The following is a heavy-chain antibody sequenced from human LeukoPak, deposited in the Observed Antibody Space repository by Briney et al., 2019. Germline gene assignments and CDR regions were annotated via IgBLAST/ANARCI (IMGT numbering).Heavy chain of an antibody. CDR3: VRDSYDFLTGRYSGSGGDY. CDR1: GYIFSSYG. D-gene: IGHD3-9*01. J-gene: IGHJ4*02. V-gene: IGHV1-18*01. CDR2: ISAYNGDT. Sequence: ASVKVSCKTSGYIFSSYGINWVRQAPGQGLEWVGWISAYNGDTKYAQKLQGRVTMTTDTSTRTVYMELRTLRSDDTAVYYCVRDSYDFLTGRYSGSGGDYWGQGTLVTVSS.